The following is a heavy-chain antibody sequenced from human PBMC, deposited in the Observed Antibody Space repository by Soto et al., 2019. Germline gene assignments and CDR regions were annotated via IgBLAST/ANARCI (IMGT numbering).Heavy chain of an antibody. J-gene: IGHJ4*02. CDR1: GGSISSGGYY. V-gene: IGHV4-31*03. CDR3: ARARYYCSGTSCYYFDY. Sequence: PSETLSLTCTVSGGSISSGGYYWSWIRQDPGKGLEWIGYIYYSGSTYYNPSLKSRVTISVDMSKNQFSLQLSSVTAADTAVYYCARARYYCSGTSCYYFDYWGQGTRVTVSS. D-gene: IGHD2-2*01. CDR2: IYYSGST.